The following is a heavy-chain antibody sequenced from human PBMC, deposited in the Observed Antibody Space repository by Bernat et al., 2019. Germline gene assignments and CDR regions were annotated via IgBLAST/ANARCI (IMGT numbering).Heavy chain of an antibody. CDR1: GFTFSSYG. Sequence: QVQLVESGGGVVQPGRSLRLSCAASGFTFSSYGMHWVRQAPGKGLEWVAVISYDGSNKYYADSVKGRFTISRDNSKNTLYLQMNSLRAEDTAVYYCAKERGSTVVTPWFDAWGQGTLVTVSS. V-gene: IGHV3-30*18. D-gene: IGHD4-23*01. CDR3: AKERGSTVVTPWFDA. CDR2: ISYDGSNK. J-gene: IGHJ5*02.